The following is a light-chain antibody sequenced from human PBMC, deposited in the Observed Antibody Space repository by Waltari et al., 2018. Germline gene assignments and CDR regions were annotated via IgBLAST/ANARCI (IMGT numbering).Light chain of an antibody. CDR1: QNIKIY. CDR2: RAS. V-gene: IGKV1-5*03. CDR3: QHGGA. Sequence: DIQMTQSPSTLSASVGDRVTMTCRARQNIKIYVAWYQQNPGKAPKVLICRASELLSGGPSRFSGSGSGTYFTLTITSLQPDDFATYYCQHGGAFGQGTKVEIE. J-gene: IGKJ1*01.